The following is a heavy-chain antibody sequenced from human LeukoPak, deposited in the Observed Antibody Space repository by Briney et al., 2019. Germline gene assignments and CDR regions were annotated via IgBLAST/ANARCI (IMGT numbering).Heavy chain of an antibody. Sequence: ASVKVSRKASGYTFTSYGISWVRQAPGQGLEWMGWISAYNGNTNYAQKLQGRVTMTTNTSTSTAYMELRRLRSDATAVYYCAREEAPRTYYYGSGSHSYCYYGMDVWGQGTTVTVSS. D-gene: IGHD3-10*01. CDR1: GYTFTSYG. CDR3: AREEAPRTYYYGSGSHSYCYYGMDV. J-gene: IGHJ6*02. V-gene: IGHV1-18*01. CDR2: ISAYNGNT.